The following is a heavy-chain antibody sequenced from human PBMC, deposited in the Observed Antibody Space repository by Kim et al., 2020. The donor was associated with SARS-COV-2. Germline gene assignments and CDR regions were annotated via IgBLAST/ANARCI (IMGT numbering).Heavy chain of an antibody. J-gene: IGHJ4*02. CDR3: ARALYYYDSSGYYYNDY. Sequence: SETLSLTCTVSGGSISSGSYYWSWIRQPAGKGLEWIGRIYTSGSTNYNPSLKSRVTISVDTSKNQFSLKLSSVTAADTAVYYCARALYYYDSSGYYYNDYWGQGTLVTVSS. D-gene: IGHD3-22*01. CDR2: IYTSGST. V-gene: IGHV4-61*02. CDR1: GGSISSGSYY.